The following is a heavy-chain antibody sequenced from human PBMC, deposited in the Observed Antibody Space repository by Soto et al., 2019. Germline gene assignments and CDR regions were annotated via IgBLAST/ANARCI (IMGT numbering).Heavy chain of an antibody. J-gene: IGHJ3*02. Sequence: EVQLVESGGGLVKPGGSLRLSCAASGFTFSNAWMNWVRQAPGKGLEWVVRIKSKTDGGTTDYAAPVKGRFTISRDDSKNTLYLQMNSLKTEDTAVYYCTTRWVRFLEWGDAFDIWGQGTMVTVSS. CDR1: GFTFSNAW. CDR3: TTRWVRFLEWGDAFDI. D-gene: IGHD3-3*01. V-gene: IGHV3-15*07. CDR2: IKSKTDGGTT.